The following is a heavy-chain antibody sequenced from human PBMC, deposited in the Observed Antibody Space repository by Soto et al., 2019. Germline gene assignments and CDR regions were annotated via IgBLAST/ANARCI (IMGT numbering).Heavy chain of an antibody. D-gene: IGHD2-2*01. V-gene: IGHV4-61*01. CDR3: ARDTPASPYYYYGMDV. CDR1: GGSVSSGSYY. CDR2: IYYSGST. J-gene: IGHJ6*02. Sequence: SETLSLTCTVSGGSVSSGSYYWSWIRQPPGKGLEWIGYIYYSGSTNYNPSLKSRVTISVDTSKSQFSLKLSSVTAADTAVYYCARDTPASPYYYYGMDVWGQGTTVTVSS.